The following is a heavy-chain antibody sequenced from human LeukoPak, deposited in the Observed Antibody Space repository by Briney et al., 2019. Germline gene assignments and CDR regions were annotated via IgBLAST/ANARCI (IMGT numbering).Heavy chain of an antibody. J-gene: IGHJ4*02. CDR3: ARAGSSSGNFDC. D-gene: IGHD6-6*01. CDR1: GYTFTSYD. V-gene: IGHV1-8*03. Sequence: ASVKVSCKASGYTFTSYDINWVRQATGQGLEWMGWMNPNSGNTGYAQKFQGRVTITRNTSKSTAYMELSSLRSEDTAVYYCARAGSSSGNFDCWGQGTLVTVSS. CDR2: MNPNSGNT.